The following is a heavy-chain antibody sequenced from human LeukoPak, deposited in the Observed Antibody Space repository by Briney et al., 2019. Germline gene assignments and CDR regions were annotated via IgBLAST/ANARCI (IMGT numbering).Heavy chain of an antibody. CDR1: GFPFSSDA. J-gene: IGHJ6*02. V-gene: IGHV3-23*01. D-gene: IGHD2-2*02. Sequence: GSLRLSCVASGFPFSSDALSWVRQAPGKGLEWVSGVSASGTSTFYADSVKGRFSISRDNSKNTLYLQMNSLRAEDTAVYYCAKVPSYTVYSYYGMDVWGQGTAVTVSS. CDR2: VSASGTST. CDR3: AKVPSYTVYSYYGMDV.